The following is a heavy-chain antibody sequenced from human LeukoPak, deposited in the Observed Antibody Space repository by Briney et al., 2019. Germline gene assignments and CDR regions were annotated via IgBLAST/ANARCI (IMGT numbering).Heavy chain of an antibody. V-gene: IGHV4-34*01. CDR3: ARKGWYSVDY. D-gene: IGHD6-19*01. J-gene: IGHJ4*02. CDR1: GGSFTGSFSTYY. CDR2: INHSGST. Sequence: PSETLSLTCAVSGGSFTGSFSTYYWSWIRQPPGKGLEWIGEINHSGSTTYNPSLKSRVTISIDTSKNHFSLKLSSVTAADTAMYYCARKGWYSVDYCGQGAQVIVSS.